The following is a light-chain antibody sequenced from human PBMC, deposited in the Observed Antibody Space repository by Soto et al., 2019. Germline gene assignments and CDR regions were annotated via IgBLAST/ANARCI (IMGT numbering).Light chain of an antibody. CDR2: EVT. J-gene: IGLJ1*01. CDR1: SSDVGRYDR. CDR3: RSYTSSSRYI. Sequence: QSALTQPPSVSGSPGQSVTISCTGTSSDVGRYDRVSWYQQSPGTAPKLIIYEVTNRPSGVPDRFSGSKSGNTASLTISGLQAEDEADFYCRSYTSSSRYIFGTGTKVTVL. V-gene: IGLV2-18*02.